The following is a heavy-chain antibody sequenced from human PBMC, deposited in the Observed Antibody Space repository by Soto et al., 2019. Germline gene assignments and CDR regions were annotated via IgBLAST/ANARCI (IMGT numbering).Heavy chain of an antibody. CDR3: AAPYSTGHRLLGY. CDR2: ISSSSTFT. Sequence: GGSLRLSCVASGFTFSDYSVSWVRQAPGKGLEWLSSISSSSTFTHYADSVKGRFTISRDNAKNSLYLQMNSLRAEDTAVYYCAAPYSTGHRLLGYWGQGTLVTVSS. J-gene: IGHJ4*02. D-gene: IGHD6-19*01. CDR1: GFTFSDYS. V-gene: IGHV3-21*01.